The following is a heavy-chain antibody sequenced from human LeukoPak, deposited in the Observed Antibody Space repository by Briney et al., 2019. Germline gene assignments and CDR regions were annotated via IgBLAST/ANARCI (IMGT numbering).Heavy chain of an antibody. Sequence: GGSLRLSCAASGFTFSSYDMSWVRQAPGKGLEWVSVIRASGGTTYYADSVKGRFTISRDNAKNSLYLQMNSLRAEDTAVYYCARAVVVVAATSPYFDYWGQGTLVTVSS. CDR1: GFTFSSYD. D-gene: IGHD2-15*01. CDR3: ARAVVVVAATSPYFDY. CDR2: IRASGGTT. J-gene: IGHJ4*02. V-gene: IGHV3-23*01.